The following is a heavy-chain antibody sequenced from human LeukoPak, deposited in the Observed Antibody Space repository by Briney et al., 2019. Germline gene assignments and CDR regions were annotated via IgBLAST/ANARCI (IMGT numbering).Heavy chain of an antibody. D-gene: IGHD3-10*01. J-gene: IGHJ4*02. Sequence: GGSLRLSCAASGFTFSSYGMHWVRQAPGKGLEWVAVIWYDGSNKYYADSVKGRFTISRDNSKNTLYLQMNSLRAEDTAVYYCAREQFRPPRITMVRGEGFDYWGQGTLVTVSS. V-gene: IGHV3-33*01. CDR1: GFTFSSYG. CDR2: IWYDGSNK. CDR3: AREQFRPPRITMVRGEGFDY.